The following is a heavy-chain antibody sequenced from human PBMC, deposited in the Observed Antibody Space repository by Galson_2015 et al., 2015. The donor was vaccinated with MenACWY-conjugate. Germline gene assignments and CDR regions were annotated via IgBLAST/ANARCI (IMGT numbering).Heavy chain of an antibody. J-gene: IGHJ4*02. CDR1: GFIFSSHW. Sequence: SLRLSCAGSGFIFSSHWMHWVRQLPGEGLLWVSRMNGDGSIIDYADSVKGRFTTSRDNAKNMVFLQMDRLRAEDTAVYYCVRALSVDADYLGPGTLFTVSS. CDR2: MNGDGSII. V-gene: IGHV3-74*01. D-gene: IGHD3-3*01. CDR3: VRALSVDADY.